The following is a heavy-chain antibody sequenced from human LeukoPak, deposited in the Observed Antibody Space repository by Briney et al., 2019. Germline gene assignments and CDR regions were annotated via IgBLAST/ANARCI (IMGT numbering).Heavy chain of an antibody. V-gene: IGHV3-7*01. CDR3: CRRWLNYYYYGMDV. J-gene: IGHJ6*02. Sequence: PGGSLRLSCAASEFTFSSHWMSWVRQAPGKGLEWVANITEDGSEKYYVDSVKGRFTISRDNAKNSLYLQMNSLRAEDTAVYYCCRRWLNYYYYGMDVWGQGTTVTVSS. CDR2: ITEDGSEK. CDR1: EFTFSSHW. D-gene: IGHD5-18*01.